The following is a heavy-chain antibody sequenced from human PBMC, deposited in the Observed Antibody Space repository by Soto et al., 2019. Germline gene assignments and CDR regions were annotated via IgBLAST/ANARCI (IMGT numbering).Heavy chain of an antibody. D-gene: IGHD2-2*01. CDR1: GFTFSSYA. CDR3: AKDLRDIVVVPAAIAFDY. CDR2: ISGSGGST. V-gene: IGHV3-23*01. Sequence: EVQLLESGGGLVQPGGSLRLSCAASGFTFSSYAMSWVRQAPGKGLEWVSAISGSGGSTYYADSVKGRFTISRDNSKNTLYLQMNSLRAEETAVYYCAKDLRDIVVVPAAIAFDYWGQGTLVTVSS. J-gene: IGHJ4*02.